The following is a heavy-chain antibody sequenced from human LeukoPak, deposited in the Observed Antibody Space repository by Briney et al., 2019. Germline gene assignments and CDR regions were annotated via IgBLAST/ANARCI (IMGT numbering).Heavy chain of an antibody. J-gene: IGHJ5*02. CDR2: VNHSGST. V-gene: IGHV4-34*01. D-gene: IGHD6-13*01. CDR3: ARVAKSYSSSQRLDP. CDR1: GGSFSGYY. Sequence: SETLSLTCAVYGGSFSGYYWSWIRQPPGKGLEWIGEVNHSGSTNYNPSLKSRVTISVDTSKNQFSLKLSSVTAADTAVYYCARVAKSYSSSQRLDPWGQGTLVTVSS.